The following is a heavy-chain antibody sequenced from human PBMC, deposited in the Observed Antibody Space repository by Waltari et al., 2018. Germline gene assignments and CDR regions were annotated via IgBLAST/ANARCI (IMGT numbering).Heavy chain of an antibody. CDR2: VSHIDGST. D-gene: IGHD2-21*02. J-gene: IGHJ1*01. CDR1: GFTFRNYA. CDR3: VLTWKH. Sequence: QLLESGGDFVQPGGSLRLSCSTSGFTFRNYAMTWVRQVAGDGLEWVSTVSHIDGSTYYAESVRGRFTVSRDSSNKTVSLQMDKLRVEDSARYFCVLTWKHWGPGTLVTVSS. V-gene: IGHV3-23*01.